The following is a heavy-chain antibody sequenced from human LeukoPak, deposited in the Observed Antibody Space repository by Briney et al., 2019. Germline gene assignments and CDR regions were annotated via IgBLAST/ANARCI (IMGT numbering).Heavy chain of an antibody. J-gene: IGHJ4*02. D-gene: IGHD6-6*01. CDR2: ISSSSSYI. V-gene: IGHV3-21*01. Sequence: PGGSLRLSCAASGFTFNNYAVTWVRQAPGKGLEWVSSISSSSSYIYYADSVKGRFTISRDNAKNSLYLQMNSLRAEDTAVYYCARDTSSSGFDYWGQGTLVTVSS. CDR3: ARDTSSSGFDY. CDR1: GFTFNNYA.